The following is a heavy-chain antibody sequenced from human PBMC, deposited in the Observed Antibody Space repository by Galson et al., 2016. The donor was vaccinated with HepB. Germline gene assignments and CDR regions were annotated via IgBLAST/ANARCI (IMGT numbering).Heavy chain of an antibody. J-gene: IGHJ4*02. V-gene: IGHV4-39*02. Sequence: ETLSLTCTVSGDSFSSSSFYWSWIRQSPGKGLEWIGTVYYSGNTYYNASLKSRVTISMDTSKNHFSLKLSSVTAADTAVYYCARLGLGGAFDFWGQGTLVTVSS. D-gene: IGHD3-16*01. CDR1: GDSFSSSSFY. CDR3: ARLGLGGAFDF. CDR2: VYYSGNT.